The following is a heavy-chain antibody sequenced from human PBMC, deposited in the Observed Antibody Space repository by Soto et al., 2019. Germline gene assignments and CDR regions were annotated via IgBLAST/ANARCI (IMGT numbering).Heavy chain of an antibody. CDR2: ISYDGSNK. Sequence: VQLLESGGGLVQPGGSLRLSCAASGFTFSSYAMHWVRQAPGKGLEWVAVISYDGSNKYYADSVKGRFTISRDNSKNTLYLQMNSLRAEDTAVYYCARDQGYSSSWYPFYLYYYGMDVWGQGTTVTVSS. CDR1: GFTFSSYA. J-gene: IGHJ6*02. D-gene: IGHD6-13*01. V-gene: IGHV3-30-3*01. CDR3: ARDQGYSSSWYPFYLYYYGMDV.